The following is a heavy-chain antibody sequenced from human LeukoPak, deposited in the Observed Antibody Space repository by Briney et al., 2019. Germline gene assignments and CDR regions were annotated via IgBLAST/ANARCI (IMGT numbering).Heavy chain of an antibody. V-gene: IGHV3-30*04. D-gene: IGHD6-19*01. Sequence: PGGSLRLSRAASGFTFSSYAMHWVRQAPGKGLEWVAVISYDGSNKYYADSVKGRFTISRDNSKNTLYLQMNSLRAEDTAVYYCARVGDGWYGDIDYWGQGTLVTVSS. CDR3: ARVGDGWYGDIDY. CDR1: GFTFSSYA. CDR2: ISYDGSNK. J-gene: IGHJ4*02.